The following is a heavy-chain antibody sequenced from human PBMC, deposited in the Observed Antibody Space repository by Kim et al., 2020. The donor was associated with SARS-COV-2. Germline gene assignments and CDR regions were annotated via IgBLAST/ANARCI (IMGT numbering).Heavy chain of an antibody. CDR3: ARGHYGRDY. Sequence: GGSLRLSCAVSGFSIGGHWMSWVRQPPGKGLEWVAHIKNDGSEIYYVDSVKGRFTVSRDTAKNSVFLQMDSLRVEDTAVYFCARGHYGRDYWGQGTLVTVSS. J-gene: IGHJ4*02. CDR2: IKNDGSEI. D-gene: IGHD3-10*01. CDR1: GFSIGGHW. V-gene: IGHV3-7*01.